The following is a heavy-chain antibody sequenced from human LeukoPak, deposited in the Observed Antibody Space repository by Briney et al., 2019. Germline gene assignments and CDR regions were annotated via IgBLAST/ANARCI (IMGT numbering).Heavy chain of an antibody. Sequence: ASVKVSCKASGYTFTSYAMHWVRQAPGQRLEWMGWINAGNGNTKYSQKFRGRVTITRDTSASTAYMELSSLRSEDTAVYYCARDPVYYYGSGSYNYFDYWGQGTLVTVSS. J-gene: IGHJ4*02. CDR1: GYTFTSYA. V-gene: IGHV1-3*01. CDR2: INAGNGNT. CDR3: ARDPVYYYGSGSYNYFDY. D-gene: IGHD3-10*01.